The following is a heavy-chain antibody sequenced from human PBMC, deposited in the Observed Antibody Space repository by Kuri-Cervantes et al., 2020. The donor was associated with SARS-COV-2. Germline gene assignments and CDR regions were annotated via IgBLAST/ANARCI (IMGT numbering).Heavy chain of an antibody. CDR2: IRYYGSNK. Sequence: GGSLRLSCAASGFTFSSYGMHWVRQAPGKGLEWVAFIRYYGSNKYYADSVKGRFTISRDNSKNTLYLQMNSLRAEDTAVYYCAKDSLRRPFYYYYYYMDVWGKGTTVTVSS. V-gene: IGHV3-30*02. D-gene: IGHD4-17*01. J-gene: IGHJ6*03. CDR1: GFTFSSYG. CDR3: AKDSLRRPFYYYYYYMDV.